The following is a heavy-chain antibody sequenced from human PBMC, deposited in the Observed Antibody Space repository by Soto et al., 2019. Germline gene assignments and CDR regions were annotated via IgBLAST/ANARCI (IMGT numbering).Heavy chain of an antibody. Sequence: EVQLVESGGGLVQPGGSLRLSCAASGFTFSSYDMHRVRQAPGKGLEWVSAIGTAGDTYYPGSVKGRFTISRENAKNSLYLQMNSLRAEDTAVYYCARVHPYYYNGMDVWGQGTTVTVSS. J-gene: IGHJ6*02. CDR3: ARVHPYYYNGMDV. CDR2: IGTAGDT. V-gene: IGHV3-13*01. CDR1: GFTFSSYD.